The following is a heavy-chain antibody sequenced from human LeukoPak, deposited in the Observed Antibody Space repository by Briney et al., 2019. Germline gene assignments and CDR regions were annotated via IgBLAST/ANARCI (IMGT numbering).Heavy chain of an antibody. CDR1: GFTFSNSA. CDR2: IKQDGSEK. CDR3: ARGMDYGDYGDY. J-gene: IGHJ4*02. D-gene: IGHD4-17*01. Sequence: GGSLRLSCAASGFTFSNSAMNWVRQAPGKGLEWVANIKQDGSEKYYVDSVKGRFTISRDNAKNSLYLQMNSLRAEDTAVYYCARGMDYGDYGDYWGQGTLVTVSS. V-gene: IGHV3-7*01.